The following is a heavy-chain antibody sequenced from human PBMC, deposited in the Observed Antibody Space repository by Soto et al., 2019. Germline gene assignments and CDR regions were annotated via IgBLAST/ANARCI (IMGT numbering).Heavy chain of an antibody. CDR2: IDPRSGGT. J-gene: IGHJ4*02. V-gene: IGHV1-2*02. CDR1: GYPITTYY. CDR3: ATDDYGIFPY. Sequence: ASVKVSCKVSGYPITTYYIHWVRQAPGQGLEWVGWIDPRSGGTVYEQKFQGRVTMTRDTSISTVYMDLSGLTSDDTALYYCATDDYGIFPYWGQGALVTVSS. D-gene: IGHD3-10*01.